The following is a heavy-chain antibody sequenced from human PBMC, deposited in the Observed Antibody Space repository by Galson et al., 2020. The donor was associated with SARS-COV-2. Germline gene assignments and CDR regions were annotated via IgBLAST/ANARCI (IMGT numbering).Heavy chain of an antibody. V-gene: IGHV4-34*01. Sequence: ETSETLSLTCAVYGGSLSGSSWNWIRQPPGKGLEWIGEVNHSGSTNYNPSLGSRVSISLDTSKNQISLKLSSVTAADTAVYYCASLYCTTSFCYPSAFDIWGQGTMVTVSS. D-gene: IGHD2-8*01. CDR3: ASLYCTTSFCYPSAFDI. J-gene: IGHJ3*02. CDR1: GGSLSGSS. CDR2: VNHSGST.